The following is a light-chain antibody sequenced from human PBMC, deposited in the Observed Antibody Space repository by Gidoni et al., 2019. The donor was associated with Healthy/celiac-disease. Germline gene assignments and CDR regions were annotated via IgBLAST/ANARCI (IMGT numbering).Light chain of an antibody. CDR2: GAS. J-gene: IGKJ4*01. CDR1: QRVSSSY. V-gene: IGKV3-20*01. Sequence: EIVLTPSPGTLSLSPGERATLSCSASQRVSSSYLAWYQQKPGQAPRLLIYGASSRATGIPDRFSGSGSGTDFTLTISRLEPEDFAVYYCQQYGSSPLTFGGGTKVEIK. CDR3: QQYGSSPLT.